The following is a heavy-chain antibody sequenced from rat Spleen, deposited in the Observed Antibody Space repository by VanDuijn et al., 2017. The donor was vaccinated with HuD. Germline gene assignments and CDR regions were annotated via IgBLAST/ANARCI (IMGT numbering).Heavy chain of an antibody. CDR3: ARQYYGYTD. V-gene: IGHV5-29*01. CDR1: GFTFSNYG. D-gene: IGHD1-9*01. CDR2: ISYDGGST. Sequence: EVQLVESGGGLVQPRRSLKLSCAASGFTFSNYGMAWVRQAPTKGLEWVASISYDGGSTYYRDSVKGRFTISRDDAKSTLYLQMNSLRSEDTASYYCARQYYGYTDWGQGTLVTVSS. J-gene: IGHJ3*01.